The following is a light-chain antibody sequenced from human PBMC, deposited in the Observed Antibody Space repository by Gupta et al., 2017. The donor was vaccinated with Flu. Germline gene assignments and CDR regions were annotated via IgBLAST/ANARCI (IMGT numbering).Light chain of an antibody. V-gene: IGLV3-27*01. CDR1: LLATKY. CDR3: YSAADSNLRV. CDR2: KDK. J-gene: IGLJ3*02. Sequence: ELTQPSSVSVSPGQTARITCSGDLLATKYARWFQQKPGQAPLMVIHKDKERPSGIPERFSGSSSGTTATLTISGAQVDDEADYYCYSAADSNLRVFGGGTKLTVL.